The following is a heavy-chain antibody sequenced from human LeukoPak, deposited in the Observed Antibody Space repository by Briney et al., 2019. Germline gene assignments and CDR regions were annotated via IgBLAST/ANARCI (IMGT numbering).Heavy chain of an antibody. CDR2: ISGSGGST. V-gene: IGHV3-23*01. D-gene: IGHD4-17*01. CDR1: GFNFANHA. J-gene: IGHJ4*02. CDR3: AKDAYGDYFYNY. Sequence: GGSLRLSCAASGFNFANHAMSWVRQTPGKGLEWVSAISGSGGSTYYADSVKGRFTISRDNSKNTLYLQMNSLRAEDTAVYYCAKDAYGDYFYNYWGQGTLVTVSS.